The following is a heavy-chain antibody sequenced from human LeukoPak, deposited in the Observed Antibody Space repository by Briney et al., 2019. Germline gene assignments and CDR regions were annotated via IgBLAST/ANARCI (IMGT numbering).Heavy chain of an antibody. CDR2: ISHSGST. Sequence: PSETLSLTCAVYGGSFSGYYWSWIRQPPGKGLEWIGEISHSGSTNYNPSLKSRVTISVDTSKNQFSLKLSSVTAADTAVYYCARAFGLVNYYYYYYMDVWGKGTTVTVSS. CDR3: ARAFGLVNYYYYYYMDV. V-gene: IGHV4-34*01. J-gene: IGHJ6*03. D-gene: IGHD3/OR15-3a*01. CDR1: GGSFSGYY.